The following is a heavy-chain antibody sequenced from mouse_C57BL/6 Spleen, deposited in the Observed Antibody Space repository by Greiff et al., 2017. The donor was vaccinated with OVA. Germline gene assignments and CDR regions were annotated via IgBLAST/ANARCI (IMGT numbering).Heavy chain of an antibody. CDR3: ARQDYDGSRGSFDV. CDR1: GFTFSSYT. D-gene: IGHD1-1*01. V-gene: IGHV5-9*01. J-gene: IGHJ1*03. Sequence: EVKLVESGGGLVKPGGSLKLSCAASGFTFSSYTMSWVRQTPEKRLEWVATISGGGGNTYYPDSVKGRFTISRDNAKNTLYLQMSSLRSEDTALYNCARQDYDGSRGSFDVWGTGTSVTVSS. CDR2: ISGGGGNT.